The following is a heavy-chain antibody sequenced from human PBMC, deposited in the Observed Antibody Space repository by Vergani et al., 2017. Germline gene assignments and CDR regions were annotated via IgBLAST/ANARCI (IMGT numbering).Heavy chain of an antibody. V-gene: IGHV1-69*04. Sequence: QVQLVQSGAEVKKPGSSVKVSCKASGGTFSSYAISWVRQAPGQGLEWMGRIIPILGIANYAQKFQGRVTITADKSTSTAYMELSSLRSEDTAVYYCARGYYAPGEGNWFDPWGQGTLVTVSS. CDR2: IIPILGIA. J-gene: IGHJ5*02. D-gene: IGHD3-10*01. CDR1: GGTFSSYA. CDR3: ARGYYAPGEGNWFDP.